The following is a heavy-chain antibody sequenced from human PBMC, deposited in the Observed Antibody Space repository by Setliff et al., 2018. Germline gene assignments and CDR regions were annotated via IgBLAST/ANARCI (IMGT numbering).Heavy chain of an antibody. CDR2: ISASSSTI. Sequence: PGGSLRLSCAASGFTFSSYSMNWVRQAPGKGLEWISYISASSSTIYYAASVKGRFTISRDNAKNSLYVQMNSLRADDTAVYYCARDRGVTATYWGQGTPVTVSS. CDR3: ARDRGVTATY. D-gene: IGHD1-20*01. V-gene: IGHV3-48*04. CDR1: GFTFSSYS. J-gene: IGHJ4*02.